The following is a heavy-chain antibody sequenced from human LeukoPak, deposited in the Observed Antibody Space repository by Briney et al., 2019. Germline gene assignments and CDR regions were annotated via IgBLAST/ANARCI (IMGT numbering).Heavy chain of an antibody. Sequence: GGSLRLPCAASGFTFSSYWMHWVRQAPGKGLVWVSRINTDGSSIGYADSVKGRFTISRDNAKNTLYLQMNSLRVEDTAVYYCVRGWSDYWGQGTLVTVSS. J-gene: IGHJ4*02. CDR3: VRGWSDY. V-gene: IGHV3-74*01. CDR2: INTDGSSI. D-gene: IGHD2-15*01. CDR1: GFTFSSYW.